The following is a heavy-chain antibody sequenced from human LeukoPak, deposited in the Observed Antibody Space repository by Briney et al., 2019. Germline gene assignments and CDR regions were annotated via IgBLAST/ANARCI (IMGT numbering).Heavy chain of an antibody. Sequence: SETLSLTRTVSGGSISSYYWSWIRQPPGKGLEWIGYIYCTGSTDYNPSLKSRVAISVDTSKNQFSLKLSSVTAADTAVYYCARGSKAAPGTFDYWGQGTLVTVSS. J-gene: IGHJ4*02. D-gene: IGHD6-13*01. CDR2: IYCTGST. V-gene: IGHV4-59*01. CDR3: ARGSKAAPGTFDY. CDR1: GGSISSYY.